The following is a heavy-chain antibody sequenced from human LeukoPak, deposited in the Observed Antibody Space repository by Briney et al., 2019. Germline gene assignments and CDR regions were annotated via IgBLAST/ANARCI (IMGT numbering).Heavy chain of an antibody. J-gene: IGHJ4*02. V-gene: IGHV3-7*03. CDR3: ARWPHCQDF. CDR2: INQDGSEK. CDR1: GFTFNSFW. Sequence: GGSLRLSCAASGFTFNSFWMNWVRQAPGKGLEWVANINQDGSEKFYVDSVKGRFTISRDNAKNSLYLQMSSLRADDTAVYYCARWPHCQDFWGRGTRVTVSS.